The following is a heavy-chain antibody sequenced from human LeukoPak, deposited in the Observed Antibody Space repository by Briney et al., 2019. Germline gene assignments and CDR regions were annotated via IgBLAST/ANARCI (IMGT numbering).Heavy chain of an antibody. CDR3: ARDIRRYDFWSGYPYWYFDL. V-gene: IGHV1-69*05. Sequence: GASVKVSCKASGGTFSSYAISWVRQAPGQGLEWMGGIIPIFGTANYAQKFQGRVTITTDESTSTAYMELSSLRSEDTAVYYCARDIRRYDFWSGYPYWYFDLWGRGTLVTVSS. J-gene: IGHJ2*01. CDR1: GGTFSSYA. D-gene: IGHD3-3*01. CDR2: IIPIFGTA.